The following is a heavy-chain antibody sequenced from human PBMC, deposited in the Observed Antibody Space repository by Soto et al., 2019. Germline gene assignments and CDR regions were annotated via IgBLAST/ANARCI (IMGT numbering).Heavy chain of an antibody. CDR1: GFTFDDYA. CDR2: ISWNSGSI. Sequence: DVQLVESGGGLVQPGRSLRLSCAASGFTFDDYAMHWVRQAPGKGLEWVSGISWNSGSIGYADSVKGRFTISRDNAKNSLYLQMNSLRAEDTALYYCAKARQGYSSSWYNVGYFQHWGQGTLVTVSS. CDR3: AKARQGYSSSWYNVGYFQH. D-gene: IGHD6-13*01. V-gene: IGHV3-9*01. J-gene: IGHJ1*01.